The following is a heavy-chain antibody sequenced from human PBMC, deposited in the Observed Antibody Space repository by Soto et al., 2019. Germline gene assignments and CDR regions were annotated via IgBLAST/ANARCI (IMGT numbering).Heavy chain of an antibody. Sequence: QVQLVESGGGVVQPGRSLRLSCAASGFTFSSYAMHWVRQAPGKGLEWVAVISYDGSNKYYADSVKGRFTISRDNSKNTLYLQMNSLRAEDTAVYYCAREGSCSGGSCYYYYYYGMDVWGQGTTFTVSS. V-gene: IGHV3-30-3*01. CDR3: AREGSCSGGSCYYYYYYGMDV. J-gene: IGHJ6*02. CDR1: GFTFSSYA. CDR2: ISYDGSNK. D-gene: IGHD2-15*01.